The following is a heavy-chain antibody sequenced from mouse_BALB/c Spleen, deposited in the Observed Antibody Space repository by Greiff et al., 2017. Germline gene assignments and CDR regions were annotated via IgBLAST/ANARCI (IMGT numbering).Heavy chain of an antibody. D-gene: IGHD4-1*01. J-gene: IGHJ2*01. CDR3: AGNWDDY. CDR2: INPSTGYT. CDR1: GYTFTSYW. Sequence: VQLQQSGAELAKPGASVKMSCKASGYTFTSYWMHWVKQRPGQGLEWIGYINPSTGYTEYNQKFKDKATLTADKSSSTAYMQLSSLTSEDSAVYYCAGNWDDYWGQGTTLTVSS. V-gene: IGHV1-7*01.